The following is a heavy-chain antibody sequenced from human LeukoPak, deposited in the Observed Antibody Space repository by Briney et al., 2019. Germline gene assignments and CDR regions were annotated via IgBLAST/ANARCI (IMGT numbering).Heavy chain of an antibody. J-gene: IGHJ4*02. D-gene: IGHD3-3*01. CDR1: GGSIGTYY. CDR2: IYYNGYT. CDR3: ASSKRFRNFDY. Sequence: SETLSLTCTVSGGSIGTYYWSWIRQPPGKGLEWIGYIYYNGYTDYNPSLKSRVTISVHTSKNQFSLKLSSVTAADTAVYYCASSKRFRNFDYWGQGTLVTVSS. V-gene: IGHV4-59*12.